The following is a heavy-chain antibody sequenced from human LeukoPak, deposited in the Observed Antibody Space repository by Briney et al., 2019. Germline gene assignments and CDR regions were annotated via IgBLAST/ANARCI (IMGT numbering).Heavy chain of an antibody. CDR2: IYYSGST. D-gene: IGHD3-22*01. J-gene: IGHJ4*02. CDR1: GGSISSYY. V-gene: IGHV4-59*12. Sequence: SETLSLTCTVSGGSISSYYWSWIRQPPGKGLEWIGYIYYSGSTNYNPSLKSRVTISVDTSKNQFSLKLSSVTAADTAVYYCARGRYYYDSSGYYGNWGQGTLVTVSS. CDR3: ARGRYYYDSSGYYGN.